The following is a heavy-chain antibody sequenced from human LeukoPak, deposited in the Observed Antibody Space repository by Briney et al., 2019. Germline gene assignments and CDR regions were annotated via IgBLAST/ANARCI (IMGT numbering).Heavy chain of an antibody. J-gene: IGHJ3*02. CDR3: AREGARWEPSFSAFDI. V-gene: IGHV4-61*01. CDR1: GGSISSSSYY. Sequence: SEALSLTCTVSGGSISSSSYYWSWIRQPPGKGLEWIGYIYYSGSTSYNPSLKSRVTISVDTSKNQFSLKLSSVTAADTAVYYCAREGARWEPSFSAFDIWGQGTMVTVSS. D-gene: IGHD1-26*01. CDR2: IYYSGST.